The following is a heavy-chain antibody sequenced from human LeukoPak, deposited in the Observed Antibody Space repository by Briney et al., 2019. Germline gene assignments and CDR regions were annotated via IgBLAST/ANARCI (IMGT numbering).Heavy chain of an antibody. CDR2: IIHNGVT. D-gene: IGHD5/OR15-5a*01. V-gene: IGHV4-34*12. CDR3: ARVSGLNNFDY. CDR1: GGSSTDYY. J-gene: IGHJ4*02. Sequence: SETLSLTCAVYGGSSTDYYWSWIRQPPGKGLEWVAEIIHNGVTKHNPSLKSRVTLSLDTSKNQFSLKMTSMTAADTAVYYCARVSGLNNFDYWSQGTLVTVSS.